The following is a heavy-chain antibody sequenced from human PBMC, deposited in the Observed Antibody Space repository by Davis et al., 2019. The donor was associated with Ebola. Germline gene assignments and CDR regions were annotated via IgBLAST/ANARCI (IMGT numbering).Heavy chain of an antibody. V-gene: IGHV3-48*04. CDR2: ISGSGNTI. Sequence: GESLKISCAASGFTFGDYWMTWVRQTPGMGLEWVSYISGSGNTIEYADSVKGRFTISRDNAKNSVYLQMDSLRVEDTAVYYCARGPPGRSWFDSWGQGTLVTVSS. CDR1: GFTFGDYW. J-gene: IGHJ5*01. CDR3: ARGPPGRSWFDS.